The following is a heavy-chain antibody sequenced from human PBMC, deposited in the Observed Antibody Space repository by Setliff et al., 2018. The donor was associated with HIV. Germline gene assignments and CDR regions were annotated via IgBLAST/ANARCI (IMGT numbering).Heavy chain of an antibody. D-gene: IGHD6-19*01. CDR2: TYFRSKWYF. J-gene: IGHJ4*02. CDR1: GDSVSSNNAA. Sequence: SQTLSLTCVISGDSVSSNNAAWNWIRQSPLRGLEWLGRTYFRSKWYFDYAVSVKSRIIINPDTPKNQFSLHLNSATPEDTAVYYCARGSYGSVLLWGQGTLVTVSS. CDR3: ARGSYGSVLL. V-gene: IGHV6-1*01.